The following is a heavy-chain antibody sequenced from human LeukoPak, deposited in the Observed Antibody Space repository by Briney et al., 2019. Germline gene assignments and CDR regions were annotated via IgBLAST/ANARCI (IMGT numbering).Heavy chain of an antibody. CDR1: GFTFSSSA. CDR2: ISDSGGST. J-gene: IGHJ4*02. V-gene: IGHV3-23*01. D-gene: IGHD1-1*01. CDR3: ATVRGTNVAWYFEY. Sequence: GGSLRLACAASGFTFSSSAMSWVRQTPGKGLELISVISDSGGSTSQADSVKGRFTISRDNPKNTLYLQMNSLRPEDTGLYYCATVRGTNVAWYFEYWGQGALVTVSS.